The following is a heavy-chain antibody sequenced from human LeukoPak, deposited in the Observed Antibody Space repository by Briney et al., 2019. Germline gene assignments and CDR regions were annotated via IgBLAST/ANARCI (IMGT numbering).Heavy chain of an antibody. D-gene: IGHD1-26*01. J-gene: IGHJ4*02. CDR2: IKQDGSER. CDR1: GFTFSSYS. V-gene: IGHV3-7*01. CDR3: ARYGGSYYFDN. Sequence: GGSLRLSCAASGFTFSSYSMNWVRQAPGKGLEWVANIKQDGSERYYVDSVKGRFTISRDNAKNSLYLQMNSLRAEDTAVYYCARYGGSYYFDNWGQGTLVTVSS.